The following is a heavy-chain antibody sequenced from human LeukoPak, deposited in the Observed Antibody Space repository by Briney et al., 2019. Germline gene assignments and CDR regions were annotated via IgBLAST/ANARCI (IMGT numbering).Heavy chain of an antibody. Sequence: PGGSLRLSCAASGFSVSTNYINWVRQAPGKGLEWVSAISGSGGSTYYADSVKGRFTISRDNSKNTLYLQMNSLRAEDTAVYYCAKGATVVRAFDIWGQGTMVTVSS. CDR2: ISGSGGST. V-gene: IGHV3-23*01. D-gene: IGHD4-23*01. J-gene: IGHJ3*02. CDR1: GFSVSTNY. CDR3: AKGATVVRAFDI.